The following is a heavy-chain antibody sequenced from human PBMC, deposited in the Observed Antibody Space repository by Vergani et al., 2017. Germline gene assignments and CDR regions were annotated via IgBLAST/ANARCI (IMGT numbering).Heavy chain of an antibody. D-gene: IGHD3-22*01. CDR2: IRYDGSNK. CDR1: GFTFSSYG. CDR3: AKDLIYDSRGGFDY. V-gene: IGHV3-30*02. Sequence: QVQLVESGGGVVQPGGSLRLSCAASGFTFSSYGMHWVRQAPGKGLEWVAFIRYDGSNKYYADSVKGRFTISRDNSKNTLYLQMNSLRAEDTAVYYCAKDLIYDSRGGFDYWGQGTLVTVSS. J-gene: IGHJ4*02.